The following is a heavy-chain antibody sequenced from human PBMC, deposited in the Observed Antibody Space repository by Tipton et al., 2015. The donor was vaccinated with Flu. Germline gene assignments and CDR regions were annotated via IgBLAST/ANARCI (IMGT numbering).Heavy chain of an antibody. Sequence: TLSLTCEVSGDTIRRSTYFWGWIRQPPGKGLEWIGSVSYSRSTHYSPSLKSRVTILVDTSKKQFSLGLSSVTAADTALYDCVASPGSDYFVDRWGQGTLVTVSS. V-gene: IGHV4-39*01. CDR3: VASPGSDYFVDR. J-gene: IGHJ5*02. CDR2: VSYSRST. D-gene: IGHD4-17*01. CDR1: GDTIRRSTYF.